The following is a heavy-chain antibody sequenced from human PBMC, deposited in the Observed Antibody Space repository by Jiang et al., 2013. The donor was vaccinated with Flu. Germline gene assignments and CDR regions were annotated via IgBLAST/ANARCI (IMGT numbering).Heavy chain of an antibody. Sequence: PGRSLRLSCAASGFTFSNYAMHWVRQAPGKGLEWVALIAHDGYNKYYVDSVKGRFTISRDNSKNTLYLQMNSLRAEDTAVYYCARESVGLMGPKYYFDYWDQGTLVTVSS. CDR2: IAHDGYNK. V-gene: IGHV3-30-3*01. CDR1: GFTFSNYA. J-gene: IGHJ4*02. CDR3: ARESVGLMGPKYYFDY. D-gene: IGHD5-24*01.